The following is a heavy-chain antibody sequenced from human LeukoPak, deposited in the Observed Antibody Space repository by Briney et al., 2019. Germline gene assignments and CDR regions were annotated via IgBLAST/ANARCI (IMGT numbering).Heavy chain of an antibody. CDR2: ISSISTYI. J-gene: IGHJ4*02. CDR3: ARDVQVATIYPLDY. V-gene: IGHV3-21*01. CDR1: VFTFSRYS. D-gene: IGHD5-12*01. Sequence: GGSLRLSCAASVFTFSRYSMIWVRQAPGEGLEWVSYISSISTYIYYADSVKGRFTISRDNAKNSLYLQMNSLRAEDTAVYYCARDVQVATIYPLDYWGQGTLVTVSS.